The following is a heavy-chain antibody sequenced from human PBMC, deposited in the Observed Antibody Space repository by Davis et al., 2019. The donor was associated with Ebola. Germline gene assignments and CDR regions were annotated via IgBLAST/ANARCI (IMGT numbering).Heavy chain of an antibody. CDR3: ARGSVAGTWHYGMAV. CDR2: INPKSGVT. V-gene: IGHV1-2*02. Sequence: AASVKVSCKASGYTFTGYHSHWVRQAPGQGLQWMGWINPKSGVTEYAQKFQGRVTMTRDTSINTAYMELSGLTSDDTAVYYCARGSVAGTWHYGMAVWGQGTLVTVSS. J-gene: IGHJ6*02. CDR1: GYTFTGYH. D-gene: IGHD6-19*01.